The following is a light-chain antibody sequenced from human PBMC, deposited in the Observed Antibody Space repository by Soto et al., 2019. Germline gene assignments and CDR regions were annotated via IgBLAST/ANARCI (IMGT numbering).Light chain of an antibody. J-gene: IGKJ1*01. CDR2: GAS. CDR3: QQYGTSRA. V-gene: IGKV3-20*01. Sequence: EIVLTQSPGTLSLSPGERATLSCRASQSVSSNYLAWYQQKPGQGPRLLIYGASRRATGIPDRFSGSGSGTDFTLTISRLEPEDFAMYYCQQYGTSRAFGQGTEVEIK. CDR1: QSVSSNY.